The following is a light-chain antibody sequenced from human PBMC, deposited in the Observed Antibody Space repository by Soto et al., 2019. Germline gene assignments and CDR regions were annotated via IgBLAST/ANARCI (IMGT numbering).Light chain of an antibody. Sequence: EIVMTQSPATLSVSPGERATLSCRASQNVGNNLVWYQQKPGQAPRLLIYGASTRAAGIPDRFSGSGSGTDFTLTISRLEPEDFAVYYCQQYGSSPPITFGQGTRLDIK. V-gene: IGKV3-20*01. CDR2: GAS. CDR3: QQYGSSPPIT. J-gene: IGKJ5*01. CDR1: QNVGNN.